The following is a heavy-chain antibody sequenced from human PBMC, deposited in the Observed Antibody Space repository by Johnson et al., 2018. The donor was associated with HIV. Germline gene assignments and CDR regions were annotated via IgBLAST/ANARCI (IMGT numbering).Heavy chain of an antibody. CDR2: ISSSGDII. CDR3: ARRTVTALVDI. V-gene: IGHV3-11*04. Sequence: QVQLVESGGGLVQPGGSLRLSCAASGFTLSDYYMTWISQAPGKGLEWLSFISSSGDIIRYADYVKGRFTISRDNAKNSLILKMNSLRDEDTAVYYCARRTVTALVDIWGEGTMVIVSS. J-gene: IGHJ3*02. D-gene: IGHD4-17*01. CDR1: GFTLSDYY.